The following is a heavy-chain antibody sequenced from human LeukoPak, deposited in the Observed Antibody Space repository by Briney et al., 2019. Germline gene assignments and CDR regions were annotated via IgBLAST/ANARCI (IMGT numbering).Heavy chain of an antibody. CDR3: SRDTFGDHDY. D-gene: IGHD2-21*01. J-gene: IGHJ4*02. CDR2: TNPVRSRS. CDR1: GYTCSTYW. Sequence: GGSLSLSCSAYGYTCSTYWMDWVRQVPGQGRVRVSRTNPVRSRSRYAASVKGRFTISRDNGKNAVFLQMNRLRTEDTAVYYCSRDTFGDHDYWGRGALVTVSS. V-gene: IGHV3-74*01.